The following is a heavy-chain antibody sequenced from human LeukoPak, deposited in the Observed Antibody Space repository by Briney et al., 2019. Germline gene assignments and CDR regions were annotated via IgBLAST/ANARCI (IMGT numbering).Heavy chain of an antibody. D-gene: IGHD6-13*01. CDR1: GFTFSSYA. CDR2: ISGSGGST. J-gene: IGHJ4*02. V-gene: IGHV3-23*01. Sequence: PGGSLRLSCAASGFTFSSYAMSWVRQAPGKGQEWVSAISGSGGSTYYADSVKGRFTISRDNSKNTLYLQMNSLRAEDTAVYYCAKDVGYSSSWYYFDYWGQGTLVTVSS. CDR3: AKDVGYSSSWYYFDY.